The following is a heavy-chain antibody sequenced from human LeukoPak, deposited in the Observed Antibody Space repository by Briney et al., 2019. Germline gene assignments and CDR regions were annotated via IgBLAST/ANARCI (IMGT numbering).Heavy chain of an antibody. D-gene: IGHD5-18*01. J-gene: IGHJ6*02. V-gene: IGHV3-30*18. CDR1: GFTFSSYG. CDR3: AKDVDSYGSKSYYGMDV. Sequence: PGGSLRLSCAASGFTFSSYGMHWVRQAPGKGLEWVAVISYDGSNKYYADSVKGRFTISRDNSKNTLYLQMNSLRAEDTAVYYCAKDVDSYGSKSYYGMDVWGQGTTVTVSS. CDR2: ISYDGSNK.